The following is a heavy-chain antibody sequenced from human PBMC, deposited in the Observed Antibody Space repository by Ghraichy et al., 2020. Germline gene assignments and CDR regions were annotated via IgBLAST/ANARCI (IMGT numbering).Heavy chain of an antibody. V-gene: IGHV3-23*01. Sequence: GESLNISCAASGFTFSSYAMSWVRQAPGKGLEWVSAISGSGGSTYYADSVKGRFTISRDNSKNTLYLQMNSLRAEDTAVYYCAKLPLTKYGSGSYLDYWGQGTLVTVSS. J-gene: IGHJ4*02. D-gene: IGHD3-10*01. CDR2: ISGSGGST. CDR3: AKLPLTKYGSGSYLDY. CDR1: GFTFSSYA.